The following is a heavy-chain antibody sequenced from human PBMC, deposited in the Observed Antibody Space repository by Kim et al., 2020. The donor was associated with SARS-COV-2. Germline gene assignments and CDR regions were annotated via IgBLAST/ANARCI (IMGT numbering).Heavy chain of an antibody. Sequence: GGSLRLSCAASGFTFSSYEMNWVRQAPGKGLEWVSYIISSGTTIYYADSVRGRFTISRDNAKNSLYLQMNSLRAEDTAVYYCARGPHLSAFDCGAQVTL. J-gene: IGHJ4*02. CDR1: GFTFSSYE. CDR3: ARGPHLSAFDC. D-gene: IGHD6-25*01. CDR2: IISSGTTI. V-gene: IGHV3-48*03.